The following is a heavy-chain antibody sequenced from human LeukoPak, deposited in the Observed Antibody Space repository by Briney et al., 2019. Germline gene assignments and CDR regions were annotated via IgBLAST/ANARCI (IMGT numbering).Heavy chain of an antibody. J-gene: IGHJ6*03. CDR2: IRSKANSYAT. D-gene: IGHD5-24*01. CDR1: GFTFSGSA. CDR3: TRWLQSPYYYYYMDV. V-gene: IGHV3-73*01. Sequence: GGSLRLSCAASGFTFSGSAMHWVRQAAGKGLEWVGHIRSKANSYATAYAASVKGRFTISRDDSKNTAYLQMNSLKTEDTAVYYCTRWLQSPYYYYYMDVWGKGTTVTVSS.